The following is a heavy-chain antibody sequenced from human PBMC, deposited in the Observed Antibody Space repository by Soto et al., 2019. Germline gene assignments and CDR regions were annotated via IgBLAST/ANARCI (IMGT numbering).Heavy chain of an antibody. CDR1: GYTFTSYG. CDR3: ARARADSSGSDY. V-gene: IGHV1-18*01. Sequence: QVQLVQSGAEVKKPGASVKVSCKASGYTFTSYGISWVRQAPGKGLEWMGGIRAYNGNPNYAQNLQGRVTMTTDTSTSTAYMELRSVRSDDTAVYYCARARADSSGSDYWGQGTLVTVSS. J-gene: IGHJ4*02. D-gene: IGHD3-22*01. CDR2: IRAYNGNP.